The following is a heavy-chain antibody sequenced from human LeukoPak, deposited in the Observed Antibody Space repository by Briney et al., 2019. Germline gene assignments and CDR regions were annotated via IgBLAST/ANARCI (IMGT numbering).Heavy chain of an antibody. CDR3: ARGGVNWNLNY. Sequence: SETLSLTCTVSGGSISSYYWSWIRQPAGKGLEWIGRIYISGSTNYNPSLKSRVTISMDKSKNQFSLNMSSVTAADTAVYYCARGGVNWNLNYWGQGTLVTVSS. V-gene: IGHV4-4*07. J-gene: IGHJ4*02. D-gene: IGHD1-1*01. CDR1: GGSISSYY. CDR2: IYISGST.